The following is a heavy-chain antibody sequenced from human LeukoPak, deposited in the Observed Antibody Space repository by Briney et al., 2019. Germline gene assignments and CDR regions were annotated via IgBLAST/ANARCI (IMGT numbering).Heavy chain of an antibody. CDR2: IQTSGST. CDR3: ARTYCDSTACYRFDY. J-gene: IGHJ4*02. D-gene: IGHD2-2*01. V-gene: IGHV4-61*02. Sequence: SQTLSLTCTVSGGSINSGGSYWNWIRQPAGKGLEWIGRIQTSGSTNYNPSLNSRVTISVDTSGNQFSLELRSVTAADAAVYYCARTYCDSTACYRFDYWGQGTLVTVSS. CDR1: GGSINSGGSY.